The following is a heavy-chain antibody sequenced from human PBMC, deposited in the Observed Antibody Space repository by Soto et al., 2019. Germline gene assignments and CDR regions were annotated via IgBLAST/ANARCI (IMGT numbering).Heavy chain of an antibody. CDR2: INHSGST. CDR1: GGSFSGYY. V-gene: IGHV4-34*01. Sequence: QVQLQQWGAGLLKPSETLSLTCAVYGGSFSGYYWSWIRQPPGKGLEWIGEINHSGSTNYNPSLKSRVTISVDTSKNQFSLKLSSVTAADTAVYYCARVSGWPMNVYWGQGTLVTVSS. CDR3: ARVSGWPMNVY. J-gene: IGHJ4*02. D-gene: IGHD6-19*01.